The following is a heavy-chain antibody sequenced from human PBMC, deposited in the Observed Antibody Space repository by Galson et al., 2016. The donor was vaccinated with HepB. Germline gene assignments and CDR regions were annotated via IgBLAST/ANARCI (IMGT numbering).Heavy chain of an antibody. D-gene: IGHD3-3*01. Sequence: SLRLSCAASGFTFSTYKMNWVRQAPGKGLDWISYISATGTTIDYADSVKGRFIISRDNAKNSMFLQMNSLRVEDTAVYYCARDSRATFGEPNWFDPWGQGTLVIVSS. CDR1: GFTFSTYK. CDR2: ISATGTTI. CDR3: ARDSRATFGEPNWFDP. J-gene: IGHJ5*02. V-gene: IGHV3-48*03.